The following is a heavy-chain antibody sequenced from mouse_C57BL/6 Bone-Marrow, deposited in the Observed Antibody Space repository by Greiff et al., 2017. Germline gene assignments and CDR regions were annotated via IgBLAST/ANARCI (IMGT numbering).Heavy chain of an antibody. Sequence: EVKLVESGGGLVKPGGSLKLSCAASGFTFSDYGMHWVRQAPEKGLEWVAYISSGSSTIYYADTVKCRFTISRDNAKNTLFLQMTSLRSEDTAMYYCARKAYYSNYCFAYWGQGTLVTVSA. D-gene: IGHD2-5*01. CDR2: ISSGSSTI. V-gene: IGHV5-17*01. CDR3: ARKAYYSNYCFAY. CDR1: GFTFSDYG. J-gene: IGHJ3*01.